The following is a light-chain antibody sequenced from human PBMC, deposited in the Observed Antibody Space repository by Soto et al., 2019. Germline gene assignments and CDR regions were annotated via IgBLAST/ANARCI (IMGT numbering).Light chain of an antibody. Sequence: QSALTQRASVSGSPGQSITISCTGTSSDVGSYNLVSWYQQHPGKAPKLMIYVVSKRPSGVSNRFSGSKSGNTASLTISGLQAEDEADYYCCSYATSSTWVFGGGTKLTVL. CDR1: SSDVGSYNL. CDR2: VVS. J-gene: IGLJ3*02. V-gene: IGLV2-23*02. CDR3: CSYATSSTWV.